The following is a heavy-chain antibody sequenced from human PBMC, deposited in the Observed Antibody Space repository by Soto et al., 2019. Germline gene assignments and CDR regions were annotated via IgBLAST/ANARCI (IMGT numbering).Heavy chain of an antibody. CDR3: AHRTTTVTWWFDP. D-gene: IGHD4-17*01. CDR1: GFSLTTSGVG. J-gene: IGHJ5*02. Sequence: QITLKESGPTLVKPTQTLTLTCTFSGFSLTTSGVGVGWIRQPPGKALEWLALIYWDDDKRYSPSLKSRLTITKDPSNTHVALTTTNMAPADPATYFCAHRTTTVTWWFDPWGQATLVTVSS. CDR2: IYWDDDK. V-gene: IGHV2-5*02.